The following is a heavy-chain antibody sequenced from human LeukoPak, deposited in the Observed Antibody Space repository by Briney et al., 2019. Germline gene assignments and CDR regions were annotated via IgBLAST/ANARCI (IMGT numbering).Heavy chain of an antibody. D-gene: IGHD2-2*01. V-gene: IGHV1-18*01. J-gene: IGHJ4*02. CDR2: ISAYNGNT. CDR3: ARVPTQLLWGEGLDY. CDR1: GYTFTSYG. Sequence: ASVKVSCKASGYTFTSYGISWLRQAPGQGLEWMGWISAYNGNTNYAQKLQGRVTMTTDTSTSTAYMELRSLRSDDTAVYYCARVPTQLLWGEGLDYWGQGTLVTVSS.